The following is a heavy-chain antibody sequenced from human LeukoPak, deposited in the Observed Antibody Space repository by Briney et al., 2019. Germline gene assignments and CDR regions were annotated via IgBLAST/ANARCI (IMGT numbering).Heavy chain of an antibody. CDR1: GYSISRGYY. Sequence: SETLSLTCTVSGYSISRGYYWGWIRQPPGKGLEWIGSIYHSGSTYYSPSLKSRVTISVDTSKNQFSLKLSSVTAADTAVYYCARVPTVVISKGLDYWGQGTLVTVSS. CDR2: IYHSGST. D-gene: IGHD4-23*01. CDR3: ARVPTVVISKGLDY. V-gene: IGHV4-38-2*02. J-gene: IGHJ4*02.